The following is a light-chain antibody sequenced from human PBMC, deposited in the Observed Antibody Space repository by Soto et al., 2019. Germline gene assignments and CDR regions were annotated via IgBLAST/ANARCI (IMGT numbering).Light chain of an antibody. CDR1: QSVSSSY. CDR3: QQYGSSPPIT. CDR2: GAS. Sequence: EIVLTQSPGPLSLSPGERATLSCRASQSVSSSYLAWYQQKPGQAPRLLIYGASSRATGIPDRFSGSGSGTDSTLTISRLEPEDFAVYYCQQYGSSPPITFGPGTKVDIK. V-gene: IGKV3-20*01. J-gene: IGKJ3*01.